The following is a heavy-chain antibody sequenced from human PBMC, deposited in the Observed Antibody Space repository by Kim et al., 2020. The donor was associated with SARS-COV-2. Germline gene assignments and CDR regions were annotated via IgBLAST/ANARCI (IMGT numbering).Heavy chain of an antibody. V-gene: IGHV1-3*01. CDR3: ARLYYDILTGYSPLIDY. J-gene: IGHJ4*02. CDR2: INAGNGNT. Sequence: ASVKVSCKASGYTFTSYAMHWVRQAPGQRLEWMGWINAGNGNTKYSQKFQGRVTITRDTSASTAYMELSSLRSEDTAVYYCARLYYDILTGYSPLIDYWGQGTLVTVSS. D-gene: IGHD3-9*01. CDR1: GYTFTSYA.